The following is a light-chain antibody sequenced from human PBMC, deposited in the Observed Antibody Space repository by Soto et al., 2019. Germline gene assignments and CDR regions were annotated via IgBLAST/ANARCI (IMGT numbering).Light chain of an antibody. Sequence: DIQMTQSPSSLSASVGDRVTITCRASQSISSYLNWYQQKPGKAPKLLIYAASSLQSGVPSRFSGSGSGTDFTLTISNLQPEDFATYYCQQSYSTPSITFVQGTRLEIK. CDR1: QSISSY. CDR3: QQSYSTPSIT. J-gene: IGKJ5*01. CDR2: AAS. V-gene: IGKV1-39*01.